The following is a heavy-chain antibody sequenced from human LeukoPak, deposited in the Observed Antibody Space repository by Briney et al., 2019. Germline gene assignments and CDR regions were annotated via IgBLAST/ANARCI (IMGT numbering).Heavy chain of an antibody. J-gene: IGHJ4*02. CDR3: ARYRTRDDYSNPFDY. CDR1: GGSISSGSYY. D-gene: IGHD4-11*01. Sequence: SETLSLTCTVSGGSISSGSYYWSWIRQPAGKGLEWIGRIYTSGSTNYNPSLKSRVTISVDTSKNQFSLKLSSVTAADTAVYYCARYRTRDDYSNPFDYWGQGTLVTASS. CDR2: IYTSGST. V-gene: IGHV4-61*02.